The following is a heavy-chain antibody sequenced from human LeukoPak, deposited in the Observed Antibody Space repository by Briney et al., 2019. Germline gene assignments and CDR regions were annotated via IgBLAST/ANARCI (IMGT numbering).Heavy chain of an antibody. J-gene: IGHJ4*02. Sequence: SGPTLVKPTQTPTLTCTFSGFSLSTSGVGVGWIRQPPGKALEWLALIYWNDDKRYSPSLKSGLTITKDTSKNQVVLTMTNMDPVDTATYYCAHWTVEMATISYYFDYWGQGTLVTVSS. D-gene: IGHD5-24*01. CDR3: AHWTVEMATISYYFDY. V-gene: IGHV2-5*01. CDR2: IYWNDDK. CDR1: GFSLSTSGVG.